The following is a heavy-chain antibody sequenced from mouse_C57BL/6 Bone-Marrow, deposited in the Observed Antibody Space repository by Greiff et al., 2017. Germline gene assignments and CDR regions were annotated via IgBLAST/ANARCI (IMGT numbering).Heavy chain of an antibody. Sequence: QVQLKESGAELVKPGASVKISCKASGYAFSSYWMNWVKQRPGKGLEWIGQIYPGDGDTNYNGKFKGKATLTADKSSSTAYMQLSSLTSEDAAVYFCARGGDYYGPAGCAYWGEETLGTVSA. CDR3: ARGGDYYGPAGCAY. V-gene: IGHV1-80*01. CDR1: GYAFSSYW. CDR2: IYPGDGDT. D-gene: IGHD1-1*01. J-gene: IGHJ3*01.